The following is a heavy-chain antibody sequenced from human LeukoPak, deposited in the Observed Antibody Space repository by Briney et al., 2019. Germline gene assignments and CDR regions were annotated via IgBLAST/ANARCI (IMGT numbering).Heavy chain of an antibody. Sequence: SETLSLTCTVSGGSISSYYWSWIRQPPGKGLEWIGYIYYSGSTNYNPSLKSRVTISVDRSKNQFSLKLSSVTAADTAVYYCAREDRDYGGNLDYWGQGTLVTVSS. D-gene: IGHD4-23*01. CDR2: IYYSGST. CDR1: GGSISSYY. CDR3: AREDRDYGGNLDY. V-gene: IGHV4-59*12. J-gene: IGHJ4*02.